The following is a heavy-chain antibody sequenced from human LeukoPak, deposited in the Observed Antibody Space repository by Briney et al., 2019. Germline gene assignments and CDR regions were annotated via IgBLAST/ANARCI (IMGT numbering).Heavy chain of an antibody. V-gene: IGHV3-23*01. CDR1: GFTFSSYA. CDR2: ISGSGGST. CDR3: ARESYDILTGYYNIPFDY. D-gene: IGHD3-9*01. Sequence: GGSLRLSCAASGFTFSSYAMSWVRQAPGKGLEWVSAISGSGGSTYYADSVKGRFTISRDNSKNTLYLQMNSLRAEDTAVYYCARESYDILTGYYNIPFDYWGQGTLVTVSS. J-gene: IGHJ4*02.